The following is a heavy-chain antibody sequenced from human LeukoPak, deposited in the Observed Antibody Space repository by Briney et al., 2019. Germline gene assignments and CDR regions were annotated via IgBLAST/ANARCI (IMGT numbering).Heavy chain of an antibody. V-gene: IGHV4-39*01. CDR1: GGSISSNSYH. CDR2: IYYSAST. D-gene: IGHD4-23*01. Sequence: SETLSLTCTVSGGSISSNSYHWGWIRQPPRKGLEWIGSIYYSASTYYNPSLKSRVTISVDTSKNQFSLKLTSVTAADTAVYYCARLLRWVYYFDYWGQGTLVTVSS. J-gene: IGHJ4*02. CDR3: ARLLRWVYYFDY.